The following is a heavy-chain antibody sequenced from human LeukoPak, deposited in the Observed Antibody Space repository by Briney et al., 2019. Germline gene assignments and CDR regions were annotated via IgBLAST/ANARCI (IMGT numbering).Heavy chain of an antibody. Sequence: ASVKVSCKASGYTFTSYGISWVRQAPGQGLEWMGWINPFNGITNYAQKVQGRVTMTTDTSTSTVYMELRSLRSDDTAVYYCARDLDIVVVAAALRHYGLDVWGQGTTVTVSS. D-gene: IGHD2-15*01. J-gene: IGHJ6*02. CDR2: INPFNGIT. CDR3: ARDLDIVVVAAALRHYGLDV. CDR1: GYTFTSYG. V-gene: IGHV1-18*01.